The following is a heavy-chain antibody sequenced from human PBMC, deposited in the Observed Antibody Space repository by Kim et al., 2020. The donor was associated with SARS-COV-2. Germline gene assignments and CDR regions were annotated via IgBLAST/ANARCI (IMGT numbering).Heavy chain of an antibody. V-gene: IGHV4-59*09. J-gene: IGHJ4*02. CDR3: ARGSYSSSLVDY. D-gene: IGHD6-13*01. Sequence: NHNPSLKSRVTMSVDTSKTRFSLKLSSVTAADTAVYYCARGSYSSSLVDYWGQGTLVTVSS.